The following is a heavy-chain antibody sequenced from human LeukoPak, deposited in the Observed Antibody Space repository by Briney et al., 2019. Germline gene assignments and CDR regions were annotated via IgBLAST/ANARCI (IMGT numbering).Heavy chain of an antibody. D-gene: IGHD2-2*01. V-gene: IGHV3-7*02. CDR3: ARPHYCSKTICSHFDY. CDR1: GFIFSSYW. CDR2: IKQDGSER. Sequence: GGSLRLSCAASGFIFSSYWMSWVRQAPGKGLEWVANIKQDGSERNYVDSVKGRFTISRDNAQNSLYLQMNSLKGEDTAVYYCARPHYCSKTICSHFDYWGQGTLVTVSS. J-gene: IGHJ4*02.